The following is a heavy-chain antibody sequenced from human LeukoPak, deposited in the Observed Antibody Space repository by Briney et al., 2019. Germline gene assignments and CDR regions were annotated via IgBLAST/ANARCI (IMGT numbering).Heavy chain of an antibody. V-gene: IGHV1-8*03. CDR1: GYTFTSYD. D-gene: IGHD2/OR15-2a*01. J-gene: IGHJ5*02. CDR2: MNPNSGNT. CDR3: ARNMETALNWFDP. Sequence: ASVKVSCKASGYTFTSYDINWVRQATGQGLEWMGWMNPNSGNTGYEQKFQGRVTITRNTSISTAYMELSSLRSEDTAVYYCARNMETALNWFDPWGQGTLVTVSS.